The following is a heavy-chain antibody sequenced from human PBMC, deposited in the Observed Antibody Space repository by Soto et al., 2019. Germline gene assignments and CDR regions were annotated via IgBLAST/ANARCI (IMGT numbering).Heavy chain of an antibody. V-gene: IGHV1-69*01. CDR3: ARVASRCLQVNDNRIDP. J-gene: IGHJ5*02. CDR1: GGTFSSYA. Sequence: QVQLVQSGAEVKKPGSSVTVSCKASGGTFSSYAIHWVRQAPGHGHQWMGGIIPMYGPAKYAQRVQGRDTSTVDETTTTDYMELTILTSQNTAGYYCARVASRCLQVNDNRIDPRGHGTRETV. CDR2: IIPMYGPA. D-gene: IGHD2-8*01.